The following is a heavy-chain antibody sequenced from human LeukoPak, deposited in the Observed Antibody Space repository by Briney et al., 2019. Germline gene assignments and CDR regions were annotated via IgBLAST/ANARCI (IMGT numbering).Heavy chain of an antibody. CDR1: GGSISSYY. V-gene: IGHV4-59*01. J-gene: IGHJ4*02. D-gene: IGHD3-22*01. CDR3: AGASYDSSGVH. CDR2: IYYSGST. Sequence: PSETLSLTCTASGGSISSYYWSWIRQPPGKGLEWIGYIYYSGSTNYNPSLKSRVTISVDTFKNQFSLKLSSVTAADTAVYYCAGASYDSSGVHWGQGTLVTVSS.